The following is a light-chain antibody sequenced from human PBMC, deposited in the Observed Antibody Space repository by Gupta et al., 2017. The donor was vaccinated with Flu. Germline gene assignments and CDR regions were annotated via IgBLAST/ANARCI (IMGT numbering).Light chain of an antibody. CDR2: KND. V-gene: IGLV1-47*01. Sequence: QSVLTQPPSASGAPGPRVTISCSGSTSNIGNNYAYWYQQFQGTAPKLFIYKNDQRPSGVPDRISGSKSGTSASLAISGLRSEDEADYYCASWDDSLSGWVFGGGTKLTVL. J-gene: IGLJ3*02. CDR1: TSNIGNNY. CDR3: ASWDDSLSGWV.